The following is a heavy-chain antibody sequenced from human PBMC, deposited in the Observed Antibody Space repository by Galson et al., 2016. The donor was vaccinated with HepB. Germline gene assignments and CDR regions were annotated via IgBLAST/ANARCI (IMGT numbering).Heavy chain of an antibody. D-gene: IGHD2/OR15-2a*01. Sequence: CAISGDSVSGHSAAWTWIRQSPLRGLEWLGRTYYRSKWYNDYAVSVKSRISIHPDTSKNQFSLQLNSVTPEDTAVYYCARVRCSTFRCQNWFDPWGQGTLVTVSS. CDR1: GDSVSGHSAA. V-gene: IGHV6-1*01. CDR2: TYYRSKWYN. J-gene: IGHJ5*02. CDR3: ARVRCSTFRCQNWFDP.